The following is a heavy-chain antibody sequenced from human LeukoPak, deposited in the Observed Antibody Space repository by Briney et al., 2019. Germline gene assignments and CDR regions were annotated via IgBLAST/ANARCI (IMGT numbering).Heavy chain of an antibody. CDR2: IWNDGSNK. D-gene: IGHD2-2*01. CDR3: ARDYCSSTSCLFDY. Sequence: PGGSLRLSCAASGFTFSSYGMHWVRQAQGQGLEWVAVIWNDGSNKYYVDSVKGRFTISRDNSKNTLYLQMNSLRTEDTAVYYCARDYCSSTSCLFDYWGQGTLVTVSS. J-gene: IGHJ4*02. CDR1: GFTFSSYG. V-gene: IGHV3-33*01.